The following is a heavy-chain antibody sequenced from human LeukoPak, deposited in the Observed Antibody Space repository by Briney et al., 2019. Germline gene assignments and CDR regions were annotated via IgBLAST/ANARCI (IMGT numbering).Heavy chain of an antibody. D-gene: IGHD6-6*01. CDR3: ARDHGSSFDFDY. CDR1: GFTFNNYA. V-gene: IGHV3-30*04. Sequence: GGSLRLSCAASGFTFNNYAMHWVRQAPGKGLEWVAYISNDGSDKYYADSMKVRFTISRDNSNNMLYLEMNSLGTEDTAVYYCARDHGSSFDFDYWGQGTLVTVSS. CDR2: ISNDGSDK. J-gene: IGHJ4*02.